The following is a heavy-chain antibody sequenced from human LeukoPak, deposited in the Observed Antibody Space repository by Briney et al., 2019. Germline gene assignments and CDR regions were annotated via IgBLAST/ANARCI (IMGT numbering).Heavy chain of an antibody. CDR3: AKAIPPVLRFLEWLSFDY. CDR2: ISGSGGST. V-gene: IGHV3-23*01. J-gene: IGHJ4*02. CDR1: GFTFSSYA. Sequence: QTGGSLRLSCAASGFTFSSYAMSWVRQAPGKGLEWVSAISGSGGSTYYADSVKGRFTISRDNSKNTLYLQMNSLRAEDTAVYYCAKAIPPVLRFLEWLSFDYWGQGTLVTVSS. D-gene: IGHD3-3*01.